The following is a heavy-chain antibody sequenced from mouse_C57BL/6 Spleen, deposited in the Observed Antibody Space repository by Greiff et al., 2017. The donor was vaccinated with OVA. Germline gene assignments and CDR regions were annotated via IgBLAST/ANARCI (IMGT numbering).Heavy chain of an antibody. CDR1: GYSFTGYY. V-gene: IGHV1-42*01. D-gene: IGHD2-1*01. Sequence: VHVKQSGPELVKPGASVKISCKASGYSFTGYYMNWVKQSPEKSLEWIGEINPSTGGTTYNQKFKAKATLTVDKSSSTAYMQLKSLTSEDSAVYYCARYGNSLAYWGQGTLVTVSA. CDR3: ARYGNSLAY. CDR2: INPSTGGT. J-gene: IGHJ3*01.